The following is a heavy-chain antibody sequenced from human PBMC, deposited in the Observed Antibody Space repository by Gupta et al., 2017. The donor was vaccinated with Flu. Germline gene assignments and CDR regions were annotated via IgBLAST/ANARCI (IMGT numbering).Heavy chain of an antibody. D-gene: IGHD1-26*01. Sequence: GYTFTNHAIRWVGQAPGQRLEWMGWINTDNGNTKYSQKFHDRIIITRDTSASTVYLQLSSLTSEDTAVYYCARRLSSASWDDVFDSGGQGTMVTVSS. CDR2: INTDNGNT. CDR1: GYTFTNHA. J-gene: IGHJ3*02. CDR3: ARRLSSASWDDVFDS. V-gene: IGHV1-3*04.